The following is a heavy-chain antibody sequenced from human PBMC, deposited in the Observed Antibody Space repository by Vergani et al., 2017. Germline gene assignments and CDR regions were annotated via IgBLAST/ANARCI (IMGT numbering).Heavy chain of an antibody. J-gene: IGHJ6*03. CDR1: GFTFSSYG. D-gene: IGHD2-2*01. CDR3: ARAPDGESCSSTSCYPIYYYYYMDV. CDR2: IRYDGSNK. V-gene: IGHV3-30*02. Sequence: VQLVESGGGIVKPGGSLRLSCAASGFTFSSYGMHWVRQAPGKGLEWVAFIRYDGSNKYYADSVKGRFTISRDNSKNTLYLQMNSLRAEDTAVYYCARAPDGESCSSTSCYPIYYYYYMDVWGKGTTVTVSS.